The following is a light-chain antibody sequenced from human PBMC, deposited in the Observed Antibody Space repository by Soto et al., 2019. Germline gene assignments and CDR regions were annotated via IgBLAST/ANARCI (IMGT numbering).Light chain of an antibody. CDR3: QQSYTTPRT. V-gene: IGKV1-39*01. J-gene: IGKJ1*01. CDR1: QTIIGY. Sequence: DLQMTQSPSSLSASVGDSVTITCRASQTIIGYLNWYQQKPGKAPRLLINAASNLQSGVPSRFRGSGSETDFTLTITSLQPEDCATYYCQQSYTTPRTVGQGTKVDIK. CDR2: AAS.